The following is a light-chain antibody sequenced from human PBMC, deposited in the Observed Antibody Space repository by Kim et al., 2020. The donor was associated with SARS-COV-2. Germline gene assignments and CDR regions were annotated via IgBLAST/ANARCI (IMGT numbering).Light chain of an antibody. Sequence: PVGDRVTITCRASQDISNYLAWFQLKPGKAPKLLIYAASALQPGVPSRFSGSGSGTDFTLTVTSLQPEDVATYYCQKYDSAPWTFGQGTKVDIK. CDR3: QKYDSAPWT. J-gene: IGKJ1*01. CDR1: QDISNY. CDR2: AAS. V-gene: IGKV1-27*01.